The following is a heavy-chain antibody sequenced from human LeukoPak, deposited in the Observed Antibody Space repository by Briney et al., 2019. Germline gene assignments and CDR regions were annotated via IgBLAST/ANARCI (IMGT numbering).Heavy chain of an antibody. J-gene: IGHJ4*02. CDR2: IYNTGNI. CDR1: GGSISSSGYS. Sequence: SETLSLTCAVSGGSISSSGYSWGWIRQPPGKGLEWIGYIYNTGNIYYSPSLKSRVTISVDRSKNQFPLNLISVAAADTAVYYCVRAYDYWGQGTLVTVSS. V-gene: IGHV4-30-2*01. CDR3: VRAYDY.